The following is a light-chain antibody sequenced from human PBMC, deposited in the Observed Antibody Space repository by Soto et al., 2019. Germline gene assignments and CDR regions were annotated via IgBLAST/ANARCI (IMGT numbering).Light chain of an antibody. CDR1: QSISSY. J-gene: IGKJ4*01. CDR3: QQSYSTLLT. V-gene: IGKV1-39*01. Sequence: DIQMTQSPSSLSASVGDRVTITCRASQSISSYLNWYQQKPGKAPKLLIYAASSLQSGVPSRFSGSGSGTDFTLTISSLQPEEFATYYCQQSYSTLLTFGGGTTVEIK. CDR2: AAS.